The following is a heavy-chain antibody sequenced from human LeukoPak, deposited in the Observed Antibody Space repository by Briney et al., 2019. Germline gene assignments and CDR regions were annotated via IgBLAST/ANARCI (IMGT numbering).Heavy chain of an antibody. CDR1: GFTFSSYS. CDR3: ARTGYSSSWYYGYYYYGMDV. V-gene: IGHV4-59*05. CDR2: IYYSGST. D-gene: IGHD6-13*01. J-gene: IGHJ6*02. Sequence: PGGSLRLSCAASGFTFSSYSMTWVRQAPGKGLEWIGSIYYSGSTYYNPSLKSRVTISVDTSKNQFSLKLSSVTAADTAVYYCARTGYSSSWYYGYYYYGMDVWGQGTTVTVSS.